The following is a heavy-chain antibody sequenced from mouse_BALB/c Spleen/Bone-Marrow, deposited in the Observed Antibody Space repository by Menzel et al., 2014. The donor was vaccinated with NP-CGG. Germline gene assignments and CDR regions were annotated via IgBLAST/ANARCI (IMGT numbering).Heavy chain of an antibody. V-gene: IGHV2-9*02. J-gene: IGHJ2*01. CDR2: IWAGGYT. Sequence: VKLVESGPGLVAPSQSLSITCTVSGFSLTTYGVHWVRQPPGKGLEWLGVIWAGGYTNYSSALLSRLSISKDKSKSQVFLKMNSLQTDDTAMYYCAREGAYYRHTDYWGQGTTLTVSS. D-gene: IGHD2-14*01. CDR3: AREGAYYRHTDY. CDR1: GFSLTTYG.